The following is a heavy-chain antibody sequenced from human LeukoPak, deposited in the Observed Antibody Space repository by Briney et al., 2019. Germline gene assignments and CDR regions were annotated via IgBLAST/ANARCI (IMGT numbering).Heavy chain of an antibody. CDR2: IYYTGST. CDR3: ARRGGSGRAFDY. V-gene: IGHV4-39*01. Sequence: SETLSLTCSVSGASISGGTYYWGWIRQPPGKGLEWIGSIYYTGSTYDNPSLKSRVTLSVATSKNQFSLKLSSVTAADTAVYYCARRGGSGRAFDYWGQGTLVTVSS. CDR1: GASISGGTYY. D-gene: IGHD1-26*01. J-gene: IGHJ4*02.